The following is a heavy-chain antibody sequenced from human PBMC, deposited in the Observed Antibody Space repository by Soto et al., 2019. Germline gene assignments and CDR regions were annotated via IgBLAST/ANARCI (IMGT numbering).Heavy chain of an antibody. CDR3: ANQMGDYVFRCNFPH. V-gene: IGHV3-23*01. CDR1: GFTFSSYA. D-gene: IGHD4-17*01. Sequence: GGSLRLSCAASGFTFSSYAMSWVRQAPGKGLEWVSAISGSGGSTYYADSVKGRFTISRDNSKNTLYLQMNSLRAEDTAVYYCANQMGDYVFRCNFPHWGLGTLVTVAS. CDR2: ISGSGGST. J-gene: IGHJ1*01.